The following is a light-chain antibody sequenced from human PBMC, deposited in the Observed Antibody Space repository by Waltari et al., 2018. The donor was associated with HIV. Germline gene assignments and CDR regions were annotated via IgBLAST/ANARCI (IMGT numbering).Light chain of an antibody. V-gene: IGLV2-8*01. Sequence: QSALTQPPSASGSPGQSVTISCTGTNSDIGYYNYVSWYQQHPGKAPKLIIYEVTKCPSGVPHRFSGSKSGNTASLTVSGLQTEDEADYYCTSYAGSNSYVVFGGGTKLTVL. CDR2: EVT. CDR1: NSDIGYYNY. J-gene: IGLJ2*01. CDR3: TSYAGSNSYVV.